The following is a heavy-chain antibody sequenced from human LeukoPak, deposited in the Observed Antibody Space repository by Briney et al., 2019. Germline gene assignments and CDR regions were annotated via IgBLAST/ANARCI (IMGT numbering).Heavy chain of an antibody. CDR1: GYNFNSYG. D-gene: IGHD2-2*01. CDR2: ISANNGNT. V-gene: IGHV1-18*01. CDR3: ARLNIVVVPAAMVFFDY. Sequence: ASVKVSCKASGYNFNSYGMSWVRQAPGQGLEWMGWISANNGNTNYAQKFQGRVTMTTDTSTSTAYMELRSLTSDDTAVYYCARLNIVVVPAAMVFFDYWGQGTLVTVSS. J-gene: IGHJ4*02.